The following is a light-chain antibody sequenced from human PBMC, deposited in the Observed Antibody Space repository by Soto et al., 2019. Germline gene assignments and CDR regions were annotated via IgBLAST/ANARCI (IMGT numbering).Light chain of an antibody. J-gene: IGLJ3*02. V-gene: IGLV2-23*01. CDR1: SSDVGSYNI. Sequence: QSALTQPASVSGSPGQSITISCTGTSSDVGSYNIVSWYQQHPGKAPKLMIYEGSKRPSGVSNRFSGSKSGNTASLTISGRQAEDEADYYCCSYAGSSTWVFGGGTKVTVL. CDR2: EGS. CDR3: CSYAGSSTWV.